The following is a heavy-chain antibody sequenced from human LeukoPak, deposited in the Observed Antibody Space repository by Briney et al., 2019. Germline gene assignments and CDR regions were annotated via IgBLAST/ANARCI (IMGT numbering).Heavy chain of an antibody. V-gene: IGHV3-15*01. Sequence: PGGSLRLSCAASGFTFSNAWMSWVRQAPGKGLEWVGLIKSKTDGGTTDYAAPVKGRFTISRDDSKNTLYLQMNSLKTEDTAVYYCTTGRGITWTYFDYWGQGTLVTVSS. J-gene: IGHJ4*02. CDR1: GFTFSNAW. CDR2: IKSKTDGGTT. D-gene: IGHD3-10*01. CDR3: TTGRGITWTYFDY.